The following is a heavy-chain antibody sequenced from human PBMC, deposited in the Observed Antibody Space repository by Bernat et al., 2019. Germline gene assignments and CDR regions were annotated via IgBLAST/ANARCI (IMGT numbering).Heavy chain of an antibody. Sequence: QVQLVESGGGVVQPGRSLRLSCAASGFTFSSYGMHWVRQAPGKGLEWVAVISYDGSNKYYEDSVKGRFTISRDNSKNTLYLQMNSLRAEDTAVYYCAKTVESGSLDYWGQGTLVTVSS. CDR3: AKTVESGSLDY. J-gene: IGHJ4*02. V-gene: IGHV3-30*18. D-gene: IGHD1-26*01. CDR2: ISYDGSNK. CDR1: GFTFSSYG.